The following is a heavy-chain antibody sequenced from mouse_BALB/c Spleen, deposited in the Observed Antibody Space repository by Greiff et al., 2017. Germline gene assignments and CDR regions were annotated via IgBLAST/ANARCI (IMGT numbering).Heavy chain of an antibody. D-gene: IGHD2-4*01. CDR3: ASEDYGGRGGGY. CDR2: IDPANGNT. CDR1: GFNIKDTY. Sequence: VQLQQSGAELVKPGASVKLSCTASGFNIKDTYMHWVKQRPEQGLEWIGRIDPANGNTKYDPKFQGKATITADTSSNTAYLQLSSLTSEDTAVYYCASEDYGGRGGGYWGQGTSVTVSS. V-gene: IGHV14-3*02. J-gene: IGHJ4*01.